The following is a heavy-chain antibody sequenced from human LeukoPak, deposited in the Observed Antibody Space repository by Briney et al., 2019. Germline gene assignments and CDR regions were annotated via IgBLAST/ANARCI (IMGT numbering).Heavy chain of an antibody. CDR2: IYYSGST. CDR3: ARVDYYDSSGYLDVHYFDY. CDR1: GGSISSYY. Sequence: SETLSLTCTVSGGSISSYYWSWIRQPPGKGLEWIGYIYYSGSTNYNPSLKSRVTMSVDTSKNQFSLKLSSVTAADTAVYYCARVDYYDSSGYLDVHYFDYWGQGTLVTVSS. V-gene: IGHV4-59*12. D-gene: IGHD3-22*01. J-gene: IGHJ4*02.